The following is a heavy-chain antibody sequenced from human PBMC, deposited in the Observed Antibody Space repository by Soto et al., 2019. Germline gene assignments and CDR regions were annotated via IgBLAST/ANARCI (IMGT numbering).Heavy chain of an antibody. CDR1: GGSVSSGSYY. V-gene: IGHV4-61*01. Sequence: SEALSLTCTVSGGSVSSGSYYWSWIRQPPGKGLEWIGYIYYSGSTNYNPSLKSRVTISVDTSKNQFSLKLSSVTAADTAVYYCARDLGITGTYYYYYGMDVWGQGTTVTVSS. CDR3: ARDLGITGTYYYYYGMDV. CDR2: IYYSGST. J-gene: IGHJ6*02. D-gene: IGHD1-20*01.